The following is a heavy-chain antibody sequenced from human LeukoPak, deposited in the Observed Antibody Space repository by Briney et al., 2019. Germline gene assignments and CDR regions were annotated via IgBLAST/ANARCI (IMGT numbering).Heavy chain of an antibody. D-gene: IGHD2-2*01. J-gene: IGHJ3*02. V-gene: IGHV4-38-2*02. CDR1: GYSISSGYY. Sequence: SETLSLTCTVSGYSISSGYYWDWIRQSPGQGLEWIGSIYHSGRTYYNPSLMSRVVISVDTSKNQISLKLSPLTAADTAVYYCARAYCSSATCPHHDVFDMWGQGAMVTVSS. CDR3: ARAYCSSATCPHHDVFDM. CDR2: IYHSGRT.